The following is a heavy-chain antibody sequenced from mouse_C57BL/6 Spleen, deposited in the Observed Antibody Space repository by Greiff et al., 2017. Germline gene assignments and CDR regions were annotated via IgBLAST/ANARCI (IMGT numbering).Heavy chain of an antibody. V-gene: IGHV1-72*01. J-gene: IGHJ4*01. CDR1: GYTFTSYW. D-gene: IGHD1-1*01. Sequence: QVQLQQPGAELVKPGASVKLSCKASGYTFTSYWMHWVKQRPGRGLEWIGRIDPNSGGTKYNEQFKSKATLTVDKPSSTAYMQLSSLTSEDSAVYYCARDYDGSRGNAMDYWGQGTSVTVSS. CDR3: ARDYDGSRGNAMDY. CDR2: IDPNSGGT.